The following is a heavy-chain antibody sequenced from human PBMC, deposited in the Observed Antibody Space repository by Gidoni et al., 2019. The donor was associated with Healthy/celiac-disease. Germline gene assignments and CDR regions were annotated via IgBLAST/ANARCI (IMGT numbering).Heavy chain of an antibody. D-gene: IGHD3-16*02. CDR3: AKVGGYVWGSYLTDY. V-gene: IGHV3-23*01. CDR1: GFTFRSYA. CDR2: ISGSGGST. Sequence: EVQLLESGGGLVQPGGSLRLSCAASGFTFRSYAMSWVRQAPGKGLEWVSAISGSGGSTYYADSVKGRFTISRDNSKNTLYLQMNSLRAEDTAVYYCAKVGGYVWGSYLTDYWGQGTLVTVSS. J-gene: IGHJ4*02.